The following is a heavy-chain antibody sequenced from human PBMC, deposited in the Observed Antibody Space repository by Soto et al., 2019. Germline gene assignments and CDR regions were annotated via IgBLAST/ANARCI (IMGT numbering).Heavy chain of an antibody. CDR1: GFTFSGYG. Sequence: QVQLVESGGGVVQPGRSLRLSCAASGFTFSGYGMHWVRQAPGKGLDWVAAISNDASTKHYADSVKGRFTISRDNPKNTLDLQMNSLSAEDTAVYYCAKDRVSEHSSGWPQGHWGQGTLVTVSS. D-gene: IGHD6-19*01. V-gene: IGHV3-30*18. CDR2: ISNDASTK. J-gene: IGHJ4*02. CDR3: AKDRVSEHSSGWPQGH.